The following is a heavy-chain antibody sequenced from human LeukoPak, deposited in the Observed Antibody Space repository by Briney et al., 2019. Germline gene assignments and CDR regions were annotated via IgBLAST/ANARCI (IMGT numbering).Heavy chain of an antibody. CDR3: ARGSMIVVVITVPGAFDI. D-gene: IGHD3-22*01. J-gene: IGHJ3*02. CDR1: GGSISSGTYP. CDR2: ISHSGST. Sequence: SETLSLTCAVSGGSISSGTYPWSWIRQPPGKGLEWIGYISHSGSTYYSPSLKSRVTISVDTSKNQFSLKLSSVTAADTAVYYCARGSMIVVVITVPGAFDIWGQGTMVTVSS. V-gene: IGHV4-30-2*01.